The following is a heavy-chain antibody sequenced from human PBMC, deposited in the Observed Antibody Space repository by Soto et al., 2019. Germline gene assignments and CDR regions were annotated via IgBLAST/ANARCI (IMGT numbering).Heavy chain of an antibody. CDR2: IKQDGSEK. CDR1: GFTFSSYW. J-gene: IGHJ5*02. D-gene: IGHD2-2*01. Sequence: VGSLRLSCAASGFTFSSYWMSWVRQAPGKGLEWVANIKQDGSEKYYVDSVKGRFTISRDNAKNSLYLQMNSLRAEDTAVYYCARDPDPIVVVPAGGFDPWGQGTLVTVSS. CDR3: ARDPDPIVVVPAGGFDP. V-gene: IGHV3-7*03.